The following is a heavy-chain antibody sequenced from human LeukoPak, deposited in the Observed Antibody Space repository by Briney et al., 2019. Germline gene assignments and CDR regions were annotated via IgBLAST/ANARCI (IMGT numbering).Heavy chain of an antibody. Sequence: PGGSLRLSCTASGFTFSDHFMDWVRQAPGKGLEWVGRTRNKADSYTTEYAASVKGRFTISREGSKNSLYLQMDSLKIEDTAVYYCARAYSSSSRTPGYWGQGTLVTVSS. V-gene: IGHV3-72*01. J-gene: IGHJ4*02. D-gene: IGHD6-6*01. CDR1: GFTFSDHF. CDR3: ARAYSSSSRTPGY. CDR2: TRNKADSYTT.